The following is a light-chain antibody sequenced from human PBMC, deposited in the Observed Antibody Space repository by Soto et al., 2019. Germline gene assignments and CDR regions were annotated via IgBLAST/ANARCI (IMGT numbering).Light chain of an antibody. Sequence: QSALTQPASVSGSPGQSITISCTGTSSDVGGYNYVSCYQHHPGKAPKLMIYDVSNRHSGVSNRFSVSKSGNTASLTISGLQPEDEADYYCSSYTTSTTPQIVLGTGTKVTVL. V-gene: IGLV2-14*03. CDR2: DVS. CDR3: SSYTTSTTPQIV. CDR1: SSDVGGYNY. J-gene: IGLJ1*01.